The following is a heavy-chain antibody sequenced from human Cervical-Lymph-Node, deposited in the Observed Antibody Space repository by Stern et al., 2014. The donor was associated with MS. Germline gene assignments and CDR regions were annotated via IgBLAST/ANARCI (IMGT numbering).Heavy chain of an antibody. CDR2: LNEDGSEK. V-gene: IGHV3-7*03. CDR1: GFTFRSYW. J-gene: IGHJ4*02. CDR3: ARGRSVDY. Sequence: EDQLVESGGDLVQPGGSLRLSCAASGFTFRSYWMSWVRQAPGRGLEWVANLNEDGSEKYYVDSVKGRFTISRDNAKNSLYLQMNSLRAEDTAVYFCARGRSVDYWGQGTLVTVSS.